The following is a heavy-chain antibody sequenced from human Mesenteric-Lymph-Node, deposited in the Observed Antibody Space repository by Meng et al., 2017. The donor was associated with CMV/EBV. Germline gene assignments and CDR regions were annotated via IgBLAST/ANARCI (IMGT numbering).Heavy chain of an antibody. CDR2: IYCSGST. CDR3: ARVYYGMDV. V-gene: IGHV4-59*01. CDR1: GGSISSYY. Sequence: SETLSLTCTVSGGSISSYYWSWIRQPPGKGLEWIGYIYCSGSTNYNPSLKSRVTISVDTSKNQFSLKLSSVTAADTAVYYCARVYYGMDVWGQGTTVTVSS. J-gene: IGHJ6*02.